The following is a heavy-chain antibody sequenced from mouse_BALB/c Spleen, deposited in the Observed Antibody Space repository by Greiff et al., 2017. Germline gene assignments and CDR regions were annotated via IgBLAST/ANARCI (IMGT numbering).Heavy chain of an antibody. CDR2: IDPSDSYT. CDR3: ASYDGYYG. Sequence: QVQLQQPGAELVKPGASVKLSCKASGYTFTSYWMHWVKQRPGQGLEWIGEIDPSDSYTNYNQKFKGKATLTVDKSSSTAYMQLSSLTSEDSAVYYCASYDGYYGWGQGTTLTVSS. J-gene: IGHJ2*01. CDR1: GYTFTSYW. V-gene: IGHV1-69*02. D-gene: IGHD2-3*01.